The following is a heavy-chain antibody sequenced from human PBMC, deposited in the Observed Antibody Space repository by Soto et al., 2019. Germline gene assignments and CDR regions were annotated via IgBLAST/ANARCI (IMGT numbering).Heavy chain of an antibody. CDR2: ISGSGGST. CDR1: GFTFSSYA. V-gene: IGHV3-23*01. D-gene: IGHD2-8*01. CDR3: AKQIVLMVYAMYYFDC. Sequence: EVQLLESGGGLVQPGGSLRLSCAASGFTFSSYAMSWVRQAPGKGLEWVSAISGSGGSTYYADSVKSRFTISRDNSKNTLYLQMNSLRAEDTAVYYCAKQIVLMVYAMYYFDCWGQGTLVTVSS. J-gene: IGHJ4*02.